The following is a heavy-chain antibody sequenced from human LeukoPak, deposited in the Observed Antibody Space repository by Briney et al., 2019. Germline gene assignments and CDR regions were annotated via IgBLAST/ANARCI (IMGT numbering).Heavy chain of an antibody. CDR2: IYYSGTT. V-gene: IGHV4-59*01. Sequence: PSETLSLTCTVSGGSTSSNYWSWIRHSPGKGLEWIGYIYYSGTTSYNPSLKSRVTISLDTSKNQFSLKLSSVTAADTAVYYCARGANWGSPDYWGQGTLVTVSS. J-gene: IGHJ4*02. D-gene: IGHD7-27*01. CDR3: ARGANWGSPDY. CDR1: GGSTSSNY.